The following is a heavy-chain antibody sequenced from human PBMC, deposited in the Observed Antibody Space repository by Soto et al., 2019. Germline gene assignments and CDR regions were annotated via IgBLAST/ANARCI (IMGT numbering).Heavy chain of an antibody. J-gene: IGHJ6*03. D-gene: IGHD4-4*01. Sequence: QVQLVESGGGVVQPGRSLRLSCAASGFTFSSYGMHWVRQAPGKGLEWVAVIWYDGSNKYYADSVKGRFTISRDNSKNTLYLQMNSLSAEDTAVYYCATIGPGDYSDYYYYYYMDVWGKGTTVTVSS. CDR3: ATIGPGDYSDYYYYYYMDV. CDR1: GFTFSSYG. CDR2: IWYDGSNK. V-gene: IGHV3-33*01.